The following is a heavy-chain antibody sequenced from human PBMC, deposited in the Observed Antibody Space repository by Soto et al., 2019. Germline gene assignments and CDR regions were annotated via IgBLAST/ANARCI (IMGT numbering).Heavy chain of an antibody. J-gene: IGHJ3*02. V-gene: IGHV3-30-3*01. CDR2: ISYDGSNK. D-gene: IGHD3-10*01. CDR1: GFTFSSYA. CDR3: AREGHRFAFDI. Sequence: PGGSLRLSCAACGFTFSSYAMHWVRQAPGKGLEWVAVISYDGSNKYYADSVKGRFTISRDNSKNTLYLQMNSLRAEDTAVYYCAREGHRFAFDIWGQRTMVTVSS.